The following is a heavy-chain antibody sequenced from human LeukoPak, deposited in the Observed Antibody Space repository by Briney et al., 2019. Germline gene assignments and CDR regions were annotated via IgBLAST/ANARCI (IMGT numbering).Heavy chain of an antibody. CDR1: GGSFSGYY. Sequence: SETLSLTCAVYGGSFSGYYWSWIRQPPGKGLEWIGEINHSGSTNYNPSLKSRVTISVDTSKNQFSLKLSSVTAADTAVYYCARVQGVPAAIHHRGYNWFDPWGQGTLVSVSS. CDR2: INHSGST. CDR3: ARVQGVPAAIHHRGYNWFDP. V-gene: IGHV4-34*01. J-gene: IGHJ5*02. D-gene: IGHD2-2*01.